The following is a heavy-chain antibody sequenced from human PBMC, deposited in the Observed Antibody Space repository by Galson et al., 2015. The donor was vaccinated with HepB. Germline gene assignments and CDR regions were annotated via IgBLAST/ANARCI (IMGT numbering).Heavy chain of an antibody. Sequence: SLRLSCAASGFTFSASGMHWVRQASGKGLEWLGRIRIKANGYVTHYAASVKGRFIISRDDSKNTAYLQMNSLKIEDTAVYYCTRQEDYYDVGFDYWGQGTLVTVSS. J-gene: IGHJ4*02. CDR2: IRIKANGYVT. V-gene: IGHV3-73*01. D-gene: IGHD3-16*01. CDR3: TRQEDYYDVGFDY. CDR1: GFTFSASG.